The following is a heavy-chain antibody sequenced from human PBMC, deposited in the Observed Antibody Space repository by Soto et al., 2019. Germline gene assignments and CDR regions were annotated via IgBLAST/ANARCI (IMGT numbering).Heavy chain of an antibody. CDR2: IFFTGNI. D-gene: IGHD2-15*01. V-gene: IGHV4-39*01. Sequence: PSETRSLTCTVSGASLSSISYYWGWIRQPPGKGLEWVGSIFFTGNIYYNPSLKSRVTISVDTSRNQFPLMVNCVTAAETAVYYCASRHCSGGRCYTPGFDSWGQGALVTVSS. CDR3: ASRHCSGGRCYTPGFDS. CDR1: GASLSSISYY. J-gene: IGHJ4*02.